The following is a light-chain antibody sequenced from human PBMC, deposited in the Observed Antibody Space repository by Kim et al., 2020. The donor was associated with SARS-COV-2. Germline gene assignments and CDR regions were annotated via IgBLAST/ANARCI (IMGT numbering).Light chain of an antibody. V-gene: IGKV2-28*01. Sequence: DIVMTQSPLSLPVTPGEPASISCRSSQSLLHSNGYNYLDWYLQNPGQSPQLLIYLGSNRASGVPDRFSGSGSGTDFTLKISRVEAEDVGVYYCMQALQTPITFGQGTRLEIK. CDR1: QSLLHSNGYNY. CDR3: MQALQTPIT. J-gene: IGKJ5*01. CDR2: LGS.